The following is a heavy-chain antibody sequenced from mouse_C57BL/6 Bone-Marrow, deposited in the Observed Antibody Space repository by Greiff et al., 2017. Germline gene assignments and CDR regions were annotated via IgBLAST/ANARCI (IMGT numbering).Heavy chain of an antibody. CDR2: IYPGDGDT. Sequence: QVQLKQSGPELVKPGASVKISCKASGYAFSSSWMNWVKQRPGTGLEWIGRIYPGDGDTNYNGKFKGKATLTADKSSSTAYMQLSSLTSEDSAVYFCARYYDGYYFDVWGTGTTVTVSS. D-gene: IGHD2-3*01. CDR3: ARYYDGYYFDV. V-gene: IGHV1-82*01. CDR1: GYAFSSSW. J-gene: IGHJ1*03.